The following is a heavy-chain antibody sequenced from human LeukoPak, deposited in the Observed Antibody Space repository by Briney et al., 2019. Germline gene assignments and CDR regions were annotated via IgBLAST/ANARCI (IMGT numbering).Heavy chain of an antibody. CDR2: INPNSGGT. CDR1: GYTFTGYY. CDR3: AREVLGEYYYDSSGLHY. V-gene: IGHV1-2*02. Sequence: AASVKVSCKASGYTFTGYYMHWVRQAPGQGLEWMGWINPNSGGTNYAQKFQGRVTMTRDTSNSTAYMELSRLRSDDTAVYYCAREVLGEYYYDSSGLHYWGQGTLVTVSS. J-gene: IGHJ4*02. D-gene: IGHD3-22*01.